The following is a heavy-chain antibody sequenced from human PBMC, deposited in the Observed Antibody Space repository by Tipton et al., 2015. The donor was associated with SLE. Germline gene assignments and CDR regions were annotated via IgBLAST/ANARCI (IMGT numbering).Heavy chain of an antibody. V-gene: IGHV4-34*01. Sequence: TLSLTCAVYGGSFSGYYWSWIRQPPGKGLEWIGEINHSGSTNYNPSLKSRVTISVGTSKNQFSLKLSSVTAADTAVYYCARGSSLVVPREFAATWYFDLWGRGTLVTVSS. CDR1: GGSFSGYY. D-gene: IGHD2-2*01. CDR3: ARGSSLVVPREFAATWYFDL. CDR2: INHSGST. J-gene: IGHJ2*01.